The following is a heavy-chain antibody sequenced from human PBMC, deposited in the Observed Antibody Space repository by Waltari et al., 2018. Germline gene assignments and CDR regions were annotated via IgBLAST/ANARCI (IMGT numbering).Heavy chain of an antibody. V-gene: IGHV4-39*02. CDR3: ARPGRVGGGSLMALDY. CDR2: FVYNANT. J-gene: IGHJ4*02. D-gene: IGHD2-15*01. Sequence: QLHLQESGPGLVKPSETLSLTCSVSGDSISSTSYYWGWIRQPPGKGLEWIGSFVYNANTYYTPSLKSRVRISVDTSKNHFSLQLMSVTAADTAIYYCARPGRVGGGSLMALDYWGQGTLVTVSS. CDR1: GDSISSTSYY.